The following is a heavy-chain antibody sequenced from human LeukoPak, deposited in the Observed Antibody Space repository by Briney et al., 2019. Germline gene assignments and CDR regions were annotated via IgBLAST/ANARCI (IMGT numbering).Heavy chain of an antibody. CDR3: VRRGDASSGWGDHDF. V-gene: IGHV3-23*01. Sequence: GGSLRLSCAASGFTFNRNAIRWVRQAPGRGLEWVSTIGGRGDKTFYADSVKGRFTISRDNSKNMVHLQMNSLTGEDTALYYCVRRGDASSGWGDHDFWGQGALVTVSS. CDR2: IGGRGDKT. D-gene: IGHD6-19*01. J-gene: IGHJ4*02. CDR1: GFTFNRNA.